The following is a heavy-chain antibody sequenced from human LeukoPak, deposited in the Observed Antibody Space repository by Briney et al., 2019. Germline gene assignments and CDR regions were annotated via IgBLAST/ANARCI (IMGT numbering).Heavy chain of an antibody. CDR1: GFTFSSYA. CDR3: VKHLKRQQLNFDY. J-gene: IGHJ4*02. Sequence: GGSLRLSCSASGFTFSSYAMHWVRQAPGKGLEYVSAISSNGGSTYYADSVKGRFTISRDNSKNTLYLQMSSLRVEDTAVYYCVKHLKRQQLNFDYWGQGTLVTVSS. CDR2: ISSNGGST. V-gene: IGHV3-64D*06. D-gene: IGHD6-13*01.